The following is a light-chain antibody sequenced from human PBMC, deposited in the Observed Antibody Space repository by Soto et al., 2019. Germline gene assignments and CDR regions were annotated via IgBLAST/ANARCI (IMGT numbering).Light chain of an antibody. CDR3: QQYTSFSRT. V-gene: IGKV1-5*03. CDR2: KAS. Sequence: DIQMTQSPSILSASLGDRVTITCRASQGVSSWLAWYQQKPGKAPNLLIHKASHLESGVPSRFSGSGSGTDFTLTISGLQPDDFATYYCQQYTSFSRTFGQGTKVDIK. CDR1: QGVSSW. J-gene: IGKJ1*01.